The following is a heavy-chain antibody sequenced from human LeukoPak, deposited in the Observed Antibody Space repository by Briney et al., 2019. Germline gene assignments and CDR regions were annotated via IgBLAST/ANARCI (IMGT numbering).Heavy chain of an antibody. CDR2: INPNSGGT. D-gene: IGHD1-26*01. CDR1: GYTFTGYY. Sequence: GASVKVSCKASGYTFTGYYMHWVRQAPGQWLEWMGWINPNSGGTNYAQKFQGRVTMTRDTSISTAYMELSRLRSDDTAVYYCAREAIVGATIDYWGQGTLVTVSS. V-gene: IGHV1-2*02. J-gene: IGHJ4*02. CDR3: AREAIVGATIDY.